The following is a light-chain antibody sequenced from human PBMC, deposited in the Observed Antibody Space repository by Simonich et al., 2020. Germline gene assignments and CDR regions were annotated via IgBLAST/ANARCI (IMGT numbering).Light chain of an antibody. V-gene: IGKV1-5*03. CDR3: QQANSFPYT. J-gene: IGKJ2*01. Sequence: DIQMTQSPSTLSASVGDRDTITCRASQSISSWLAWYQQKPGKAPKLLIYKASSLESGVPSRFSGSGSGTEFTLTISSMQSEDFATYYCQQANSFPYTFGQGTKLEIK. CDR2: KAS. CDR1: QSISSW.